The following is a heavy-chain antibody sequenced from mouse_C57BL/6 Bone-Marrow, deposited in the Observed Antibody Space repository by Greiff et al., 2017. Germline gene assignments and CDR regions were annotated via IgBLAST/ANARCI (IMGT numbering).Heavy chain of an antibody. Sequence: DVMLVESGGGLVKPGGSLKLSCAASGFTFSSYAMSWVRQTPEQRLEWVATISDGGSYTYYPDNVKGRFTISRDNAKNNLYLQMSHLKSEDTAMYYYALYYDYFYYDAMDYWGQGTSVTVSS. CDR1: GFTFSSYA. J-gene: IGHJ4*01. D-gene: IGHD2-4*01. V-gene: IGHV5-4*03. CDR2: ISDGGSYT. CDR3: ALYYDYFYYDAMDY.